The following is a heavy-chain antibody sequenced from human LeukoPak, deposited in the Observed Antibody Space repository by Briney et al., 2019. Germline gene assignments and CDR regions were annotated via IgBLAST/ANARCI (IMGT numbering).Heavy chain of an antibody. CDR3: ARDNSVEDTAWWFDP. V-gene: IGHV1-46*01. CDR2: VNPSGGST. CDR1: GYTFTSYY. Sequence: ASVKVSCKASGYTFTSYYMHWVRQAPGQGLEWMGIVNPSGGSTSYAQKFQGRVTMTSDMSTSTDYMELSSLRSEDTAVYYCARDNSVEDTAWWFDPWGQGTLVTVSS. D-gene: IGHD4-23*01. J-gene: IGHJ5*02.